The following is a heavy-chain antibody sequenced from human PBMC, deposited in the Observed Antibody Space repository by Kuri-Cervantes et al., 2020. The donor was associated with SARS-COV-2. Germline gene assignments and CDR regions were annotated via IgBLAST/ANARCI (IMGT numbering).Heavy chain of an antibody. V-gene: IGHV2-5*05. CDR2: IYWDDDK. Sequence: SGPTLVKPTQTLTLTCTFSGFSLSTSGVGVGWVRQPPGKALEWLALIYWDDDKRYGPSLKSRLTITKDTSKNQVVLTMINMDPVDTATYYCARLLRDDYSLNWGQGTLVTVSS. CDR3: ARLLRDDYSLN. CDR1: GFSLSTSGVG. J-gene: IGHJ4*02. D-gene: IGHD4-11*01.